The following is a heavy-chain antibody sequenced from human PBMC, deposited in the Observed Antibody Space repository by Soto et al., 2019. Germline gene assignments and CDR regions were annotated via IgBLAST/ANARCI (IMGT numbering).Heavy chain of an antibody. J-gene: IGHJ4*02. CDR3: VIVFVKSDILTGYYQTKYYFDY. D-gene: IGHD3-9*01. CDR1: GYTFTSYG. Sequence: ASVKVSCKASGYTFTSYGISWVRQAPGQGLEWMGWISAYNGNTNYAQKLQGRVTMTTDTSTSTAYMELRSLRSDDTAVYYCVIVFVKSDILTGYYQTKYYFDYWGQGTLVTVSS. CDR2: ISAYNGNT. V-gene: IGHV1-18*01.